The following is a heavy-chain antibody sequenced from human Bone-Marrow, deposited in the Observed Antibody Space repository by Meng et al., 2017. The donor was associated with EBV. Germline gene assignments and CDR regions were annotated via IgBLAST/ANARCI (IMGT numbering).Heavy chain of an antibody. CDR3: AKDCFGDKDS. J-gene: IGHJ4*02. V-gene: IGHV3-74*01. CDR2: INTDGSVI. CDR1: GFTLSIYW. D-gene: IGHD2-21*01. Sequence: EVQVREARGGLFQPGGLLSVSCAASGFTLSIYWVLLVRQAPGKGLGWVSRINTDGSVITYADSVKGRFTISRDNAKNTVYLQMNNLRAEDTAVYYCAKDCFGDKDSWGQGTLVTVSS.